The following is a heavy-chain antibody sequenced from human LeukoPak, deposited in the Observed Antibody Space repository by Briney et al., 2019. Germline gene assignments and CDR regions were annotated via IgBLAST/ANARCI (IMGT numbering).Heavy chain of an antibody. D-gene: IGHD3-10*01. CDR2: IYWDDDK. CDR3: AHISTTSGSYWSPGGY. CDR1: GFSLSTTGVG. V-gene: IGHV2-5*02. J-gene: IGHJ4*02. Sequence: SGPTLVNPTQTLTLTCTSSGFSLSTTGVGVGWIRQPPGKALEWLALIYWDDDKRYSPSLKSRLTNTKDTSKNQVVLTMTNMDPVDTATYYCAHISTTSGSYWSPGGYWGQGTLVTVSS.